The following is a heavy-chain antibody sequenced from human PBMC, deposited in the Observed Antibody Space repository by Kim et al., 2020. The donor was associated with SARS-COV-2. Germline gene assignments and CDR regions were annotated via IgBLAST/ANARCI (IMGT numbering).Heavy chain of an antibody. Sequence: ASVKVSCKVSGYTLTELSRHWVRQAPGKGLEWMGGFDPEDGETIYAQKFQGRVTMTEDTYTDTAYMELSSLRSEDTAVYYCATRTGRVVVVKAFDIWGQGTMVTVSS. J-gene: IGHJ3*02. V-gene: IGHV1-24*01. CDR3: ATRTGRVVVVKAFDI. D-gene: IGHD3-22*01. CDR1: GYTLTELS. CDR2: FDPEDGET.